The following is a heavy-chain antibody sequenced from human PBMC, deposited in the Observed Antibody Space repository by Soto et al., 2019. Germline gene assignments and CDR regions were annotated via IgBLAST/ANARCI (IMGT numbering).Heavy chain of an antibody. J-gene: IGHJ4*02. CDR1: GDSISSYY. CDR3: ARLRISTVSTTYYFDS. CDR2: IYNDGNT. Sequence: SETLSLTCTVSGDSISSYYWSWIRQSPGKGLEWIGYIYNDGNTNYNPSLKSRVTMSVDMSTNQFSLKLTSVTAADTAVYYCARLRISTVSTTYYFDSWGQGTLVTVSS. V-gene: IGHV4-59*01. D-gene: IGHD4-17*01.